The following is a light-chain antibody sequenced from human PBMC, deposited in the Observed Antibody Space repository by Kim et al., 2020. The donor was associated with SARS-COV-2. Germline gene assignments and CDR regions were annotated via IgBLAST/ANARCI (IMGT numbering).Light chain of an antibody. Sequence: DIVLTQSPDSLAVSLGERATINCKSSQSVVYSSNNKNYLAWYQQKPGQPPNLLIYWASTRESGVPDRFSGSGSGTDFTLTISSLQAEDVAVYYCQQYNDFPRTFGQGTKVDIK. J-gene: IGKJ1*01. CDR3: QQYNDFPRT. V-gene: IGKV4-1*01. CDR1: QSVVYSSNNKNY. CDR2: WAS.